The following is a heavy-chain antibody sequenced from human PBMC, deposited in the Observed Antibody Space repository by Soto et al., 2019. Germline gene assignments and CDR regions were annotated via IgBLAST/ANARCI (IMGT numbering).Heavy chain of an antibody. J-gene: IGHJ4*02. D-gene: IGHD3-9*01. Sequence: ASVKVSCKASGYTFTGYYMHWVRQAPGQGLEWMGWINPNSGGTNYAQKFQGWVTMTRDTSISTAYMELSRLRSDDTAVYYCARAAFVGYYDILTGYFPDNDYFDYWGQGTLVTVS. V-gene: IGHV1-2*04. CDR2: INPNSGGT. CDR1: GYTFTGYY. CDR3: ARAAFVGYYDILTGYFPDNDYFDY.